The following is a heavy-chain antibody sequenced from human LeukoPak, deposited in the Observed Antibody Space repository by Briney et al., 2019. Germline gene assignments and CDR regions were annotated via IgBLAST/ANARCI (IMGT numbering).Heavy chain of an antibody. CDR1: GYTFTSYY. Sequence: ASVKVSGKASGYTFTSYYMHWVRQAPGQGLEWMGIINPSGGSTSYAQKFQGRVTMTRDTSTSTVYMELSSLRSEDTAAYYCARETTVTNWFDPWGQGTLVTVSS. J-gene: IGHJ5*02. V-gene: IGHV1-46*03. D-gene: IGHD4-11*01. CDR2: INPSGGST. CDR3: ARETTVTNWFDP.